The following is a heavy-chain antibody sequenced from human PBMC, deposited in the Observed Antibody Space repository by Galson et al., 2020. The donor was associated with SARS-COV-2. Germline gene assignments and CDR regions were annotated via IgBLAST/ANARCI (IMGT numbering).Heavy chain of an antibody. V-gene: IGHV5-10-1*01. CDR2: IDPSDSYT. Sequence: HGESLKISCKGSGYSFTSYWISWVRQMPGKGLEWMGRIDPSDSYTNYSPSFHGHVTISADKSISTAYLQWSSLKASDTAMYYCARLIVEFNWGSPHFDYWGQGTLVTVSS. CDR1: GYSFTSYW. CDR3: ARLIVEFNWGSPHFDY. D-gene: IGHD7-27*01. J-gene: IGHJ4*02.